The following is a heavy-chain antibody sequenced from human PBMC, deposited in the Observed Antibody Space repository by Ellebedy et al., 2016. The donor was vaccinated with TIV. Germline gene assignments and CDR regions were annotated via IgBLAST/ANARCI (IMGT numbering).Heavy chain of an antibody. Sequence: ASVKVSCKASGYTFTSYAMHWVRQAPGQRLEWMGWINAGNGNTKYSQKFQGRVTITRDTSASTAYMELSSLRSEDTAVYYCAREGYSSSWYGRMPDNWGQGTLVTVSS. CDR3: AREGYSSSWYGRMPDN. J-gene: IGHJ4*02. V-gene: IGHV1-3*01. CDR2: INAGNGNT. CDR1: GYTFTSYA. D-gene: IGHD6-13*01.